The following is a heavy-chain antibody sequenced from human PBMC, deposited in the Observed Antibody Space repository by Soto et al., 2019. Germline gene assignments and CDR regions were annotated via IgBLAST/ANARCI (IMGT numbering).Heavy chain of an antibody. Sequence: QVQLQESGPGLVKPSQTLSLTCSVSGGSIRNADYYWIWIRQPPGKGLEWIGYIYYSGSTYYNPSLKSRLTISVDTSRNQFSLNLTSVTAADTAVYFCARADSGGMWWPKLISFDTWGRGTLVTVSS. CDR2: IYYSGST. J-gene: IGHJ4*02. CDR3: ARADSGGMWWPKLISFDT. D-gene: IGHD2-21*01. V-gene: IGHV4-30-4*01. CDR1: GGSIRNADYY.